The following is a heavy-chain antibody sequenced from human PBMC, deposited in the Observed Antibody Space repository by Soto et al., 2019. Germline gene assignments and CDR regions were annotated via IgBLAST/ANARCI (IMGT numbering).Heavy chain of an antibody. CDR3: AHTPFFGDKLDY. CDR1: GFSLSTGGVG. D-gene: IGHD2-21*01. J-gene: IGHJ4*02. CDR2: IYWDDDK. V-gene: IGHV2-5*02. Sequence: QITLKESGPTLVKPTQTLTLTCTFSGFSLSTGGVGVGWIRQPPGKALEWLAIIYWDDDKRYSPSLKTRLTIXKGXSKKQVVLTMTDMDPVDTATYFCAHTPFFGDKLDYWGQGTLVIVSS.